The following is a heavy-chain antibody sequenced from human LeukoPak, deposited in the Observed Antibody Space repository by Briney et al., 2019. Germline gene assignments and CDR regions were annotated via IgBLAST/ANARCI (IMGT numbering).Heavy chain of an antibody. V-gene: IGHV3-21*01. CDR2: ISSGSSYI. CDR1: GFTFSSYS. D-gene: IGHD1-20*01. Sequence: AGGSLRLSCATSGFTFSSYSMNWVRQTPGKGLEWVSSISSGSSYIYYADSVKGRFTISRDNAKNSLYLQMNSLRAEDTAVYYCARAGASNNWIDYWGQGTLVTVSS. J-gene: IGHJ4*02. CDR3: ARAGASNNWIDY.